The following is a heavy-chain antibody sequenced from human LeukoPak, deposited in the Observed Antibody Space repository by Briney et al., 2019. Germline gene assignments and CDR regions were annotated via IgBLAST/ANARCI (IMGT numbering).Heavy chain of an antibody. J-gene: IGHJ4*02. CDR2: INWNGGST. CDR1: GFTFDDYG. V-gene: IGHV3-20*01. CDR3: ARTPLGSGSYDY. Sequence: GGPLTLSCAASGFTFDDYGMSWVRQAPGKGLEWVSGINWNGGSTGYADSVKGRFTISRDNAKNSLYLQMNSLRAEDTALYHCARTPLGSGSYDYWGQGTLVTVSS. D-gene: IGHD3-10*01.